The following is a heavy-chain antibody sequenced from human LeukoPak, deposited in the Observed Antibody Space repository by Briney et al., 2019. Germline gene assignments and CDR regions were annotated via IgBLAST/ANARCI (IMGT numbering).Heavy chain of an antibody. J-gene: IGHJ3*02. D-gene: IGHD5-24*01. CDR1: GFTVSTNS. CDR2: IYSGGST. V-gene: IGHV3-66*01. CDR3: ARDKRDGYNWAFDI. Sequence: GGSLRLSSAASGFTVSTNSMSWVRQAPGKGLEWVSAIYSGGSTYYADSVKGRFTISRDNSKNTLYLQMNSLRAEDTAVYYCARDKRDGYNWAFDIWGQGTMVTVSS.